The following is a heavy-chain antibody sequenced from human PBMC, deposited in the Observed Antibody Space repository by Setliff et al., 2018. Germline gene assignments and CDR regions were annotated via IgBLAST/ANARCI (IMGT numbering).Heavy chain of an antibody. CDR1: GFTLGDHY. Sequence: PGGSLRLSCAAPGFTLGDHYMSWIRQAPGKGLEWVSYIGLTSSFINYADSVKGRFTISRDNAKESLFLQMNSLRVEDTAVYYCARTLAMPFSWGQGTLVTVSS. D-gene: IGHD2-2*01. J-gene: IGHJ5*02. V-gene: IGHV3-11*03. CDR2: IGLTSSFI. CDR3: ARTLAMPFS.